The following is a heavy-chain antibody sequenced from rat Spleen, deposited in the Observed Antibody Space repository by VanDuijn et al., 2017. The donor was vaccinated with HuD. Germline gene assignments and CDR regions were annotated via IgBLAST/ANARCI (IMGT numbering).Heavy chain of an antibody. CDR1: GFTFSDYY. J-gene: IGHJ4*01. V-gene: IGHV5-20*01. CDR3: TTGGWLFPYVMDA. Sequence: EVQLVESGGGLVQPGRSLKLSCAASGFTFSDYYMAWVRQAPTKGLEWVASISYDGGSTYYRDSVKGRFTISRDNAKSSLYLQMDSLRSEDTATYYCTTGGWLFPYVMDAWGQGASVTVSS. D-gene: IGHD1-12*03. CDR2: ISYDGGST.